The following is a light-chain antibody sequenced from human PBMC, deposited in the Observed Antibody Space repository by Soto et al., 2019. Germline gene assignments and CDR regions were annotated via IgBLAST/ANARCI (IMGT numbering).Light chain of an antibody. V-gene: IGKV1-5*01. CDR3: QQYNRYSRT. CDR2: DAS. J-gene: IGKJ1*01. Sequence: DIQMTQSPSTLSASVGDRVTITCRASQSISSWLAWDQQKPGKAPKLLIYDASSMESGAPSRFSRSGSGTEFTLTISSLQPDDFATYCCQQYNRYSRTFGQGTKVEIK. CDR1: QSISSW.